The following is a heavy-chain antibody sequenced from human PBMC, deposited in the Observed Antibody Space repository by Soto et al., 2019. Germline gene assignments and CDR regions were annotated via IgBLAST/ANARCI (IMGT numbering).Heavy chain of an antibody. CDR1: GFTFSSYS. J-gene: IGHJ6*02. V-gene: IGHV3-21*01. CDR3: ASWKDFGVVGSAGYGMDV. Sequence: GSLRLSCAASGFTFSSYSMNWVRQAPGKGLEWVSSISSSSSYIYYADSVKGRFTISRDNAKNSLYLQMNSLRAEDTAVYYCASWKDFGVVGSAGYGMDVWGQGTTVTVSS. CDR2: ISSSSSYI. D-gene: IGHD3-3*01.